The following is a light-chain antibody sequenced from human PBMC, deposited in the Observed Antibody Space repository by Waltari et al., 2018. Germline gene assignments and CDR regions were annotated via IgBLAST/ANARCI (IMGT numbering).Light chain of an antibody. J-gene: IGKJ1*01. V-gene: IGKV3-20*01. Sequence: EIVLTQSPGTLSLSPGERATLSCRASQRVSSSYLAWDQQKPGQAPRVLMHGASNRATGIPDRFSGSWSGTDFTLTISRLEPEDFAVYYCQQYGSSPWTFGQGTKVEIK. CDR3: QQYGSSPWT. CDR2: GAS. CDR1: QRVSSSY.